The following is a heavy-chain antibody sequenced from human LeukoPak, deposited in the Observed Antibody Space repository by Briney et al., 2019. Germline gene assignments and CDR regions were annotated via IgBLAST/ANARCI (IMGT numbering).Heavy chain of an antibody. J-gene: IGHJ4*02. CDR3: AREVAYLERRGDFDY. D-gene: IGHD1-1*01. V-gene: IGHV1-46*01. CDR2: INPSGGST. Sequence: AASVKVSCKASGGTFSSYAISWVRQAPGQGLEWMGIINPSGGSTSYAQKFQGRVTMTRDTSASTVYMELSSLRSEDTAVYYCAREVAYLERRGDFDYWGQGTLVTVSS. CDR1: GGTFSSYA.